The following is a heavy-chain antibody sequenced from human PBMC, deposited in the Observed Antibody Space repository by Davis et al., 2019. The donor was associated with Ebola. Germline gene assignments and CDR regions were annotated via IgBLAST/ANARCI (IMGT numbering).Heavy chain of an antibody. CDR2: IYSGGST. V-gene: IGHV3-53*01. CDR3: ARALVVPAAILDYYYYGMDV. Sequence: GESLKISCAASGFTVSSNYMSWVRQAPGKGLEWVSVIYSGGSTYYADSVKGRFTISRDNSKNTLYLQMNSLRAEDTAVYYCARALVVPAAILDYYYYGMDVWGQGTTVTVSS. D-gene: IGHD2-2*02. CDR1: GFTVSSNY. J-gene: IGHJ6*02.